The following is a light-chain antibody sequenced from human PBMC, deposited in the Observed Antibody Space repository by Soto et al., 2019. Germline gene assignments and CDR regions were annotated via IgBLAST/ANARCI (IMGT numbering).Light chain of an antibody. V-gene: IGLV2-14*01. CDR1: TSDVGGYNY. CDR3: TSYTSSTTLRV. CDR2: GVS. Sequence: QSALTQPASVSGSPGQSITISCTGTTSDVGGYNYVSWYQQHPGKAPKLMIYGVSNRPSGVFNRFSGSKSGNTASLTISGLQAEDEADYYCTSYTSSTTLRVFGGGTKLTVL. J-gene: IGLJ3*02.